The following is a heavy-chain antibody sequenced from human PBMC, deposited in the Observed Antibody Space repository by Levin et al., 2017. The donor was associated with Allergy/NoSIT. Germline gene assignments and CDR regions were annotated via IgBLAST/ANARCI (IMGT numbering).Heavy chain of an antibody. V-gene: IGHV4-38-2*01. CDR2: IFHSGTT. CDR1: GYSISSGYY. Sequence: SQTFSLNCAVSGYSISSGYYWGWIRQSPGRGLEWIGSIFHSGTTYYNLSLKSRVTLSVDTSKNQFSLKLISVTAADTAVYYCVSSWYNWNSHYYYYYMDAWGKGTTVTVSS. D-gene: IGHD1-20*01. J-gene: IGHJ6*03. CDR3: VSSWYNWNSHYYYYYMDA.